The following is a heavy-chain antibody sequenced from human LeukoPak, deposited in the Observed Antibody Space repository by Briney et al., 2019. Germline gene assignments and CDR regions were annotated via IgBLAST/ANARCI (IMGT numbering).Heavy chain of an antibody. D-gene: IGHD1-26*01. CDR1: GFTFDDYA. CDR3: AKGGAGKTLYYFDY. J-gene: IGHJ4*02. CDR2: ISWNSGSI. V-gene: IGHV3-9*01. Sequence: QTGGSLRLSCAASGFTFDDYAMHWVRQAPGKGLKWVSGISWNSGSIGYADSVKGRFTISRDNAKNSLYLQMNSLRAEDTALYYCAKGGAGKTLYYFDYWGQGTLVTVSS.